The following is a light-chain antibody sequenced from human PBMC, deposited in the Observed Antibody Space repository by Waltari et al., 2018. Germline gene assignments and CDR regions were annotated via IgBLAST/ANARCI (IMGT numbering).Light chain of an antibody. CDR1: QGISNS. J-gene: IGKJ2*01. CDR2: AAS. Sequence: DIQMTQSPSSLSASLGDRVTITCRARQGISNSLAWYQYKPGKAPKLLLYAASRLETGVPSRFSGSGSGTDFTLTISSLQPEDFATYYCQQYYSTRYTFGQGTKLEIK. V-gene: IGKV1-NL1*01. CDR3: QQYYSTRYT.